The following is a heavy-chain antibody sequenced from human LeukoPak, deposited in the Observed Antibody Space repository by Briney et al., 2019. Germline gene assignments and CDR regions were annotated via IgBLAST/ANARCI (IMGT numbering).Heavy chain of an antibody. V-gene: IGHV3-48*03. J-gene: IGHJ4*02. D-gene: IGHD6-13*01. CDR2: ISSSGSTI. Sequence: GGSLRLSCAASGFTFGSYEMNWVRQAPGKGLEWVSYISSSGSTIYYADSVKGRFTISRDNAKNSLYLQMNSLRAEDTAVYYCARQLDRAAAGTLGYWGQGTLVTVSS. CDR3: ARQLDRAAAGTLGY. CDR1: GFTFGSYE.